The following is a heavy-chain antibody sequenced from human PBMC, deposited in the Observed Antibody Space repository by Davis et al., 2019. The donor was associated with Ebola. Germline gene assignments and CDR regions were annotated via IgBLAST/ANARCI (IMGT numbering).Heavy chain of an antibody. V-gene: IGHV1-2*02. CDR1: GYTFTGYY. J-gene: IGHJ6*03. Sequence: ASVKVSCKASGYTFTGYYMHWVRQAPGQGLEWMGWINPNSGGTNYAQKFQGRVTMTRDTSISTAYMELSRLRSDDTAVYYCARGSGSSPYVYYYYMDVWGKGTTVTVSS. CDR3: ARGSGSSPYVYYYYMDV. D-gene: IGHD6-6*01. CDR2: INPNSGGT.